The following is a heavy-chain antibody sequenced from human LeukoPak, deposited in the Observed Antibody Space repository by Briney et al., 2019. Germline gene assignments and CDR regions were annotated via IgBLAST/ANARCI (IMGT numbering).Heavy chain of an antibody. CDR3: ARVGDSIAVAVHYFDY. CDR1: GGSISSSSYY. J-gene: IGHJ4*02. Sequence: PSETLSLTCTVSGGSISSSSYYWGWIRQPPGTGLEWIGSIYYSGSTYYNPSLKSRVTISVDTSKNQFSLKLSSVTAADTAVYYCARVGDSIAVAVHYFDYWGQGTLVTVSS. V-gene: IGHV4-39*07. CDR2: IYYSGST. D-gene: IGHD6-19*01.